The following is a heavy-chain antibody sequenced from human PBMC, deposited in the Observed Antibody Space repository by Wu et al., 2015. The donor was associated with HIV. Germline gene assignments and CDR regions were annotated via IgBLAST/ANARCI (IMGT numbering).Heavy chain of an antibody. Sequence: QVQLVQSGAEVKKPGSSVKVSCKASGGTFSSYAISWVRQAPGQGLEWMGRIIPIFGTANYAQKFQGRVTITADESTSTAYMELSSLRSEDTAVYYCAREDSSGYYDSSGTPFGYWGQGTLVTVSS. CDR1: GGTFSSYA. D-gene: IGHD3-22*01. J-gene: IGHJ4*02. CDR3: AREDSSGYYDSSGTPFGY. CDR2: IIPIFGTA. V-gene: IGHV1-69*13.